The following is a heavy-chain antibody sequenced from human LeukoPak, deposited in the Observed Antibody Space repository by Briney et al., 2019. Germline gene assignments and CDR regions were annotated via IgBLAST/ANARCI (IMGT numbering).Heavy chain of an antibody. J-gene: IGHJ4*02. Sequence: GGSLRLSCAASGFSFSDYYMSWIRQAPGKGLEWVSYMSNSGSIVYYADSVKGRFTISRDNTKNSLYLQMNSLRAEDTAVYYCASVLWFGGIFFDYWGQGTLVTVSS. CDR2: MSNSGSIV. D-gene: IGHD3-10*01. V-gene: IGHV3-11*01. CDR3: ASVLWFGGIFFDY. CDR1: GFSFSDYY.